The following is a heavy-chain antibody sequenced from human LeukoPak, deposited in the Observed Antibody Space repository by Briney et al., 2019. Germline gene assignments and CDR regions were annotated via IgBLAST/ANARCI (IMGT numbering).Heavy chain of an antibody. J-gene: IGHJ5*02. D-gene: IGHD3-10*01. V-gene: IGHV1-8*01. Sequence: ASVKVSCKASGYTFTSYDINWVRQATGQGLEWMGWMNPNSGNTGYAQKFQGRVTMTRNTPISTAYMELSSLRSEDTAVYYCASWGYYGSGTSERWFDPWGQGTLVTVSS. CDR2: MNPNSGNT. CDR1: GYTFTSYD. CDR3: ASWGYYGSGTSERWFDP.